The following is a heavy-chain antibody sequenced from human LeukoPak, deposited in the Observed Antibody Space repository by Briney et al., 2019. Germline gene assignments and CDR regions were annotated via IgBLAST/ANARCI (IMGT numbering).Heavy chain of an antibody. J-gene: IGHJ5*02. CDR2: MSSSGSTI. CDR1: GFTFSDYY. Sequence: PGGCLRLSCAASGFTFSDYYMSWIRQAPGKGLEWVSYMSSSGSTIYYADSVKGRFTISRDNAKNSLYLQMSSLRAEDTAVYYCARGSYSSSSTHNWFDPWGQGTLVTVSS. D-gene: IGHD6-6*01. CDR3: ARGSYSSSSTHNWFDP. V-gene: IGHV3-11*04.